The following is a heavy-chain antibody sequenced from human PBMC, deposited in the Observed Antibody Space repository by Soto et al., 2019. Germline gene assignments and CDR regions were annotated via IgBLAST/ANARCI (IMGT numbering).Heavy chain of an antibody. CDR1: GFTFSSYS. V-gene: IGHV3-48*01. CDR3: ARGSHSTGIDY. Sequence: EVQLVESGGGLVQPGGSLRLSCAASGFTFSSYSMNWVRQAPGKGLEWVSYISSSSSTIYYADSVKGRFTISRDNAKNSLYLQINNLRAEDRAVYYCARGSHSTGIDYWGQGTLVTVSS. CDR2: ISSSSSTI. J-gene: IGHJ4*02. D-gene: IGHD6-25*01.